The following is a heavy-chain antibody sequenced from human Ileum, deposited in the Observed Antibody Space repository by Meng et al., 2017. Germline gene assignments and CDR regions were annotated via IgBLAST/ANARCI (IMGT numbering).Heavy chain of an antibody. D-gene: IGHD7-27*01. Sequence: QLQLRESGPGLVKPSETLSLMCTVSGGSISCSSHCCDWIRQPPGKGLEWIGSICYSGNTYYNPSLKSRVSMSVDTSKKQISLKLNSVTAADTAVYYCARRTGEVDLLDYWGQGTLVTVSS. CDR1: GGSISCSSHC. CDR3: ARRTGEVDLLDY. CDR2: ICYSGNT. J-gene: IGHJ4*02. V-gene: IGHV4-39*01.